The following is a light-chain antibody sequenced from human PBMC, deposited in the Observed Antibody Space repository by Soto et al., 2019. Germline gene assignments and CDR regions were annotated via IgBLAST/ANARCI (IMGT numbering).Light chain of an antibody. Sequence: VVITHSPVSLPVTLVKPASISCTLNQSIVHSDGIAYFSWFQQRPGRSPRRLIYKVSNRDSGVPARFSGSGSGTDFALKISRVEAEDAGVYYCMQGTHWPITFGQGTRLENK. CDR1: QSIVHSDGIAY. CDR2: KVS. V-gene: IGKV2-30*02. CDR3: MQGTHWPIT. J-gene: IGKJ5*01.